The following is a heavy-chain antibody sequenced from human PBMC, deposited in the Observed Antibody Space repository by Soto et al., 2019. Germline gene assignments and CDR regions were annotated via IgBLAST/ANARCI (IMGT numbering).Heavy chain of an antibody. CDR1: GFTFSSYS. J-gene: IGHJ4*02. V-gene: IGHV3-21*01. CDR2: ISSSSSYI. Sequence: GGSLRLSCAASGFTFSSYSMNWVRQAPGKGLEWVSSISSSSSYIYYADSVKGRFTISRDNAKNSLYLQMNSLRAEDTAVYYCARVPGSSGWYGDYWGQGTLVTVSS. CDR3: ARVPGSSGWYGDY. D-gene: IGHD6-19*01.